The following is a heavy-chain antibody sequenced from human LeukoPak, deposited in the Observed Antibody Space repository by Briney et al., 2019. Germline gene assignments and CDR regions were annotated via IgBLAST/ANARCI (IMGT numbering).Heavy chain of an antibody. V-gene: IGHV4-39*07. Sequence: PSETLSLTCTVSGGSISSSSYYWGWIRQPPGKGLEWIGSIYYSGSTYYNPSPKSRVTISVDTSKNQFSLKLSSVTAADTAVYYCARVVNGRLWFGELFRFDPWGQGTLVTVSS. CDR2: IYYSGST. CDR1: GGSISSSSYY. CDR3: ARVVNGRLWFGELFRFDP. D-gene: IGHD3-10*01. J-gene: IGHJ5*02.